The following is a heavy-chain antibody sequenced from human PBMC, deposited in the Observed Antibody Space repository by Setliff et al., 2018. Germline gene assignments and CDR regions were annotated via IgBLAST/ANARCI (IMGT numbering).Heavy chain of an antibody. D-gene: IGHD2-2*01. CDR1: GYTFTNYG. CDR2: INTYNGDT. CDR3: SRLVRYCTRTSCQRLSGDDY. V-gene: IGHV1-18*01. Sequence: ASVKVSCKASGYTFTNYGISWVRQAPGQGLEWMGYINTYNGDTYYAQRLQGRVFLTTDTPTTTAYLDLRSLRPDDTAIYFCSRLVRYCTRTSCQRLSGDDYWGQGTLVTVSS. J-gene: IGHJ4*02.